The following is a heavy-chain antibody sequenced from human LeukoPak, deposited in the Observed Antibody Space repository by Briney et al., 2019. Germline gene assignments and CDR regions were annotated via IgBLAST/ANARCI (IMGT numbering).Heavy chain of an antibody. J-gene: IGHJ4*02. CDR3: ARGCSSGWSAFDY. CDR2: ISSTRSNI. V-gene: IGHV3-21*01. D-gene: IGHD6-19*01. CDR1: GFTFSSYY. Sequence: GGSLRLSCAASGFTFSSYYMNWVRQAPGRGLEWVSSISSTRSNIYYPDSEKGRFAISRDNADTSLYLQMNSVRAEETAVYYCARGCSSGWSAFDYWGQGTLVTVSS.